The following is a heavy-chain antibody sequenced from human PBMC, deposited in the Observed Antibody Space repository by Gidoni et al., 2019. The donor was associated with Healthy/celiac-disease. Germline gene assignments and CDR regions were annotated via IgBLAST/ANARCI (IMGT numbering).Heavy chain of an antibody. D-gene: IGHD3-22*01. Sequence: LEWIGRIYTSGSTNYNPSLKSRVTISVDTSKNQFSLKLSSVTAADTAVYYCARAAYYYDSSGYYDYFDYWGQGTLVTVSS. J-gene: IGHJ4*02. V-gene: IGHV4-61*02. CDR3: ARAAYYYDSSGYYDYFDY. CDR2: IYTSGST.